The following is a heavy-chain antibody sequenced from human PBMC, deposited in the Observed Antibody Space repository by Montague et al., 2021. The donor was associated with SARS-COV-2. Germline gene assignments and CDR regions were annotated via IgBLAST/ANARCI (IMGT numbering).Heavy chain of an antibody. V-gene: IGHV4-30-2*01. D-gene: IGHD2/OR15-2a*01. CDR3: AGKIIAKAFDV. CDR2: ST. J-gene: IGHJ3*01. Sequence: STLYNPSLKSRNTISVDRSKNQFSLRVNSVTAADTAVYYCAGKIIAKAFDVWGHGTTVTVSS.